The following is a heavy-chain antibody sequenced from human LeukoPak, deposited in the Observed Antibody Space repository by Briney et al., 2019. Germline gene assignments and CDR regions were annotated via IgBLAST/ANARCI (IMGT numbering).Heavy chain of an antibody. CDR2: INSDGSST. CDR3: ARRPAVYYYGMDV. Sequence: GGSLRLSCAASGFTCSSYWMLWDRQAPGKGLVWVSRINSDGSSTSYADSVKGRFTISRDNAKNTLYLQMNSLRAEDTAVYYCARRPAVYYYGMDVWGQGTTVTVSS. D-gene: IGHD6-19*01. CDR1: GFTCSSYW. V-gene: IGHV3-74*01. J-gene: IGHJ6*02.